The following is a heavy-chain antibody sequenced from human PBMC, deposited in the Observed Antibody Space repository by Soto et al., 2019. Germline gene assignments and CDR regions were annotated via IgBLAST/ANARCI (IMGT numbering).Heavy chain of an antibody. D-gene: IGHD5-12*01. CDR1: GGSISSYF. J-gene: IGHJ4*02. Sequence: SETLSLTCTVSGGSISSYFWSWIRQPPGKGLEWIGYIYYSGSTNYNPSLKSRVTISVDTSKNQFSLKLSSVTAADTAVYYCARRYSGYGDYWGQGTLVTVSS. V-gene: IGHV4-59*08. CDR3: ARRYSGYGDY. CDR2: IYYSGST.